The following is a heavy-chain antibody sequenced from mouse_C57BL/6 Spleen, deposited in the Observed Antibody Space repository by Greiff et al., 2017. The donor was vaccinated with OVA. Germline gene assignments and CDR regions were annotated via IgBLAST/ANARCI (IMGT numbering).Heavy chain of an antibody. CDR3: AREDSNSGFAY. J-gene: IGHJ3*01. CDR2: ISSGSSTI. Sequence: EVKVVESGGGLVKPGGSLKLSCAASGFTFSDYGMHWVRQAPEKGLEWVAYISSGSSTIYYADTVKGRFTISRDNAKNTLFLQMTSLRSEDTAMDYCAREDSNSGFAYWGQGTLVTVSA. D-gene: IGHD2-5*01. V-gene: IGHV5-17*01. CDR1: GFTFSDYG.